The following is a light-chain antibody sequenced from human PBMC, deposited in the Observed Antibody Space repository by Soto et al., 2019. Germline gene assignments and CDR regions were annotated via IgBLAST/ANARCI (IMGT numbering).Light chain of an antibody. CDR1: SSNIGNNA. CDR3: AAWDDSLNGPV. J-gene: IGLJ2*01. Sequence: QSVLTQPPSASGTPGQRVTISCSGSSSNIGNNAVNWYQQLPGTAPKLLIYSNNYRPSGVPDRFSGSKSGTSASLAISGLQSEDEADYYCAAWDDSLNGPVFGGGTKLTVL. V-gene: IGLV1-44*01. CDR2: SNN.